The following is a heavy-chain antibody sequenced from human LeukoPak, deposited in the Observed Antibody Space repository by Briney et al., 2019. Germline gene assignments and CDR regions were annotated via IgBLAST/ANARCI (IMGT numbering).Heavy chain of an antibody. CDR3: ARDYDILTGYYLFDY. CDR1: GFTFTNYG. Sequence: ASVKVSCKASGFTFTNYGISWVRQAPGQGLEWMGWISAYNGDTKYSQKFQGRVTITRDTSASTAYMELSSLRSEDTAVYYCARDYDILTGYYLFDYWGQGTLVTVSS. D-gene: IGHD3-9*01. V-gene: IGHV1-18*01. CDR2: ISAYNGDT. J-gene: IGHJ4*02.